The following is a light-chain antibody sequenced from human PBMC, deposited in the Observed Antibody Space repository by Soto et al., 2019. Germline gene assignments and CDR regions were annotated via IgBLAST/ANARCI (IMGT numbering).Light chain of an antibody. Sequence: EIVMTQSPATLSVSPGERATLSCRASQSVSSKLAWFQQKPGQAPSLLIYGVSTRATGVPVRFSGSGSGTEFTLTINSLQSADFAVYYCQQYNNWPHTFGQGTKLEI. J-gene: IGKJ2*01. CDR2: GVS. CDR3: QQYNNWPHT. CDR1: QSVSSK. V-gene: IGKV3-15*01.